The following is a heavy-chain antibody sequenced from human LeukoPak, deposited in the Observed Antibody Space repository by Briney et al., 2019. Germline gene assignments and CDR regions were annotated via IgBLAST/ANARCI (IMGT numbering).Heavy chain of an antibody. CDR3: AREKIPALVFDP. CDR1: GFPFSSYE. Sequence: PSGGSLRLSCAASGFPFSSYEMHWLRQAPGKGLEWVAHISGGSGNILYSDSVKGRFSVSRDNANNVLYLQMNSLRVEDTAVYYCAREKIPALVFDPWGQGTLVTVSP. J-gene: IGHJ5*02. CDR2: ISGGSGNI. V-gene: IGHV3-48*03. D-gene: IGHD6-13*01.